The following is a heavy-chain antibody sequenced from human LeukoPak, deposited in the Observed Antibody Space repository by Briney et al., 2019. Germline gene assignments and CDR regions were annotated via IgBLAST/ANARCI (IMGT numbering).Heavy chain of an antibody. CDR3: ARAYLYDILTGYAFDI. V-gene: IGHV4-59*01. J-gene: IGHJ3*02. D-gene: IGHD3-9*01. CDR1: GGSISSYY. Sequence: SETLSLTCTVSGGSISSYYWSWIRQPPGKGLEWIGYIYYSGSTNYNPSLKSRVTTSVDTSKNQFSLKLSSVTAADTAVYYCARAYLYDILTGYAFDIWGQGTMVTVPS. CDR2: IYYSGST.